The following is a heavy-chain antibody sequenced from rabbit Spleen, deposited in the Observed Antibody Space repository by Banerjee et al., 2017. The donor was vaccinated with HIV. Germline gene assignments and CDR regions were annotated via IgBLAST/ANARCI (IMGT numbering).Heavy chain of an antibody. J-gene: IGHJ6*01. V-gene: IGHV1S43*01. D-gene: IGHD8-1*01. CDR1: GFSFSSSYW. CDR3: ARDSGSSFSSYGMDL. Sequence: QSLQESGGGLFQPGASLTLTCTASGFSFSSSYWICWVRQAPGKGLEWIGYIVPIFGVTYYANWVNGRFTISSSTSLNTLTLRMTSLTAADTATYFCARDSGSSFSSYGMDLWGPGTLVTVS. CDR2: IVPIFGVT.